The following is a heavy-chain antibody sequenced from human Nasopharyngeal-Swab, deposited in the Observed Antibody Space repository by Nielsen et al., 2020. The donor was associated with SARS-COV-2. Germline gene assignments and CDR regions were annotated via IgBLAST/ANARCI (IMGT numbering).Heavy chain of an antibody. Sequence: GSLRLSCTVSGGSISSYYWSWIRQPPGKGLEWIGYIYYSGSTNYNPSLKSRVTISVDTSKNQFSLKLSSVTAADTAVYYCARDRYNPSYWQRITMVRDNWFDPWGQGTLVTVSS. CDR2: IYYSGST. CDR3: ARDRYNPSYWQRITMVRDNWFDP. D-gene: IGHD3-10*01. J-gene: IGHJ5*02. V-gene: IGHV4-59*01. CDR1: GGSISSYY.